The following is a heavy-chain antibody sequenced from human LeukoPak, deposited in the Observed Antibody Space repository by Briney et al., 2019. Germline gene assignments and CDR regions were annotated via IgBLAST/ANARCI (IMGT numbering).Heavy chain of an antibody. CDR2: INPNSGGT. D-gene: IGHD3-3*01. J-gene: IGHJ4*02. CDR1: GYTFTGYY. V-gene: IGHV1-2*02. Sequence: GASVKVSCKASGYTFTGYYMHWVRQAPGQGLEWMGWINPNSGGTNYAQKFQGRVTMTRDTSISTAYMELSRLRSDDTAVYYCARVFTIFGVVPGDYWGQGTLVTVSS. CDR3: ARVFTIFGVVPGDY.